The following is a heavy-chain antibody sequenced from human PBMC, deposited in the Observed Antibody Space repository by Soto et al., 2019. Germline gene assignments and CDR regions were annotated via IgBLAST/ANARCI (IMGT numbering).Heavy chain of an antibody. D-gene: IGHD2-15*01. Sequence: EVQLVESGGGVVQPGGSLRLSCAASGLTFMPYWLIWVRQAPGQGLVWGSRVYNDGDSTLHAASVTGRFTIARDNAKNSVYLQMSDRRVDDTAIYYCEVRPGYSTGGDYWGRGTLVTVSS. CDR1: GLTFMPYW. CDR2: VYNDGDST. V-gene: IGHV3-74*03. J-gene: IGHJ4*01. CDR3: EVRPGYSTGGDY.